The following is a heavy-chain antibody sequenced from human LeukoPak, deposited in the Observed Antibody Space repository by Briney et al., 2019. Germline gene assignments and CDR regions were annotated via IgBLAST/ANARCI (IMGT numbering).Heavy chain of an antibody. CDR1: GFTFSHAW. CDR2: IKSKTDGGTT. V-gene: IGHV3-15*01. Sequence: GGSLRLSCAASGFTFSHAWMRWVRQAPGKGLEWVGRIKSKTDGGTTDYAAPVKGRFTISRDDSKNTLSLQMNSLKTEDTGVYYCTTGISRTVPWFGESMDVWGQGTTVTVSS. J-gene: IGHJ6*02. CDR3: TTGISRTVPWFGESMDV. D-gene: IGHD3-10*01.